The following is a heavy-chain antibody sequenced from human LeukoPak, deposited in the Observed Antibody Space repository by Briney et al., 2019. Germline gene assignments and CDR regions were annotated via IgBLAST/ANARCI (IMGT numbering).Heavy chain of an antibody. V-gene: IGHV5-51*01. CDR1: GYSFTSYW. CDR3: AVTLTYYYDSSGSIDY. D-gene: IGHD3-22*01. Sequence: GESLKISCKGSGYSFTSYWIGWVRQIPGKGLEWMGIIYPGESDNRYSPSLQGQVTISADKSISTAYLQWSSLKAADTAMYYCAVTLTYYYDSSGSIDYWGQGTLVTVSS. CDR2: IYPGESDN. J-gene: IGHJ4*02.